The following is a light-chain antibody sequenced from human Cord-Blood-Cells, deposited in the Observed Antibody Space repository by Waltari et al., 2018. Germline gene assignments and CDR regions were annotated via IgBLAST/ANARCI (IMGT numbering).Light chain of an antibody. Sequence: QSVLTQPPSASGTPGQRVTIPCSGSSSNIGSNTVNWSQQRPGTAPKLLIYITNQRPSGVPDRFSGSKSGTSASLAISGLQSEDEADYYCAAWDDSLNGVVFGGGTKLTVL. V-gene: IGLV1-44*01. CDR1: SSNIGSNT. CDR3: AAWDDSLNGVV. J-gene: IGLJ2*01. CDR2: ITN.